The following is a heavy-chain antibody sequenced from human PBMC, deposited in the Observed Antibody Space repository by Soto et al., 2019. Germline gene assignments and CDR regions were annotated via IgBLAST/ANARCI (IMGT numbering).Heavy chain of an antibody. J-gene: IGHJ4*02. CDR3: AKDGRIVVVPADIYY. D-gene: IGHD2-2*01. CDR2: ISGSGGST. CDR1: GFTFSSYA. Sequence: GGSLRLSCAASGFTFSSYAMSWVRQAPGKGLEWVSAISGSGGSTYYADSVKGRFTISRDNSKNTLYLQMNSLRAEDTAVYYCAKDGRIVVVPADIYYWGQVTVGTVST. V-gene: IGHV3-23*01.